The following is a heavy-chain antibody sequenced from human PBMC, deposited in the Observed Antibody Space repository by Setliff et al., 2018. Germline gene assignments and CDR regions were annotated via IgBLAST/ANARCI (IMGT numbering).Heavy chain of an antibody. V-gene: IGHV1-18*01. Sequence: GASVKVSCKASGHIFNSYGISWVRQAPGKGLEWVGWISSYNDVTTYAQRFQGRVTMTTDTSKSAAYMDLRGLRSDDTAVYYCAISTLSICSGGSCPNAFDVWGQGTMVTVSS. CDR2: ISSYNDVT. J-gene: IGHJ3*01. CDR1: GHIFNSYG. D-gene: IGHD2-15*01. CDR3: AISTLSICSGGSCPNAFDV.